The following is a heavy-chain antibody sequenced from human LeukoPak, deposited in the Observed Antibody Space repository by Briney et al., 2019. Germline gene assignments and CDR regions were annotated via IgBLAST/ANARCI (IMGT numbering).Heavy chain of an antibody. Sequence: PGGSLRLSCAASGFTISYNYMSWVRQAPGKGLQWVSVIYSNTSAYYADSVKGRFTISRHNSKNTLYLQMTSPRAEDTAVYYCARDIPVDSRSSVPKPVRDSWGQGTLVTVSS. CDR3: ARDIPVDSRSSVPKPVRDS. J-gene: IGHJ5*02. CDR2: IYSNTSA. V-gene: IGHV3-53*04. CDR1: GFTISYNY. D-gene: IGHD6-6*01.